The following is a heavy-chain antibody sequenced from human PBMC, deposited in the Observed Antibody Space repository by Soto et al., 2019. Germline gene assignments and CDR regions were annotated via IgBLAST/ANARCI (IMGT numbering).Heavy chain of an antibody. Sequence: SETLSLTCTVSGVSISGHSWIWIRQPAGKGLEWIGHIYPSGSTSYNPSLRSRVTMSLDTSSNQIFLNLTSVTAADTAVFYCVRGRSYSVYDFWGPGTLVTVSS. V-gene: IGHV4-4*07. D-gene: IGHD5-12*01. CDR1: GVSISGHS. J-gene: IGHJ4*02. CDR2: IYPSGST. CDR3: VRGRSYSVYDF.